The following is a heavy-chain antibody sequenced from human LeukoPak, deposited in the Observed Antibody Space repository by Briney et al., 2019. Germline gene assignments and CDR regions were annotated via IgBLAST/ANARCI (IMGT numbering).Heavy chain of an antibody. CDR3: AKRVRTTDAFDL. J-gene: IGHJ3*01. V-gene: IGHV1-2*02. D-gene: IGHD1-7*01. CDR2: INPNRGGT. CDR1: GYTFIGYY. Sequence: ASVKVSCKTSGYTFIGYYIHWVRQAPGQGLEWMGWINPNRGGTNYTQKFKGRVTMTRDTSITTAYLELSSLRSDDTAAYFCAKRVRTTDAFDLWGQGTMVTVSS.